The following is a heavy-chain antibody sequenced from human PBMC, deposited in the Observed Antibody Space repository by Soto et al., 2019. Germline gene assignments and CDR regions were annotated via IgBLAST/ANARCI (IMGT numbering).Heavy chain of an antibody. Sequence: PGGSLRLSCAASGFTFITAWMNWVRQAPGKGLEWVGRIKSKNDGGTTDYAAPVKGRFTISRDDSKNTVYLQMNSLRTEDTALYYCAKDLPGELLPTCFDPWGQGTLVTVSS. CDR1: GFTFITAW. D-gene: IGHD1-26*01. CDR2: IKSKNDGGTT. V-gene: IGHV3-15*07. CDR3: AKDLPGELLPTCFDP. J-gene: IGHJ5*02.